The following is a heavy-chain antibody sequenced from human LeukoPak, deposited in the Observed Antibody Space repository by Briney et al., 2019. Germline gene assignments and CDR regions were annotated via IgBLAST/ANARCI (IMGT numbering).Heavy chain of an antibody. V-gene: IGHV3-53*01. CDR3: ARGLYEFCSGGSCYSYYFDY. J-gene: IGHJ4*02. D-gene: IGHD2-15*01. CDR1: GFTVSSNY. Sequence: PGGSLRLPCAASGFTVSSNYMSWVRQAPGKGLEWVSIICSGGTTYYADSVKGRFTISRDNSKNTLYLQMNSLRAEDTAVYFCARGLYEFCSGGSCYSYYFDYWGQGTLVTVSS. CDR2: ICSGGTT.